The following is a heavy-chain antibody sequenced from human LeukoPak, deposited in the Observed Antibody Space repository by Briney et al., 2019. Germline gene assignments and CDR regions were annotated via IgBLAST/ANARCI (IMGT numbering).Heavy chain of an antibody. CDR2: FDPEDGET. CDR1: GYTLSELS. D-gene: IGHD3-16*01. V-gene: IGHV1-24*01. CDR3: ARDSHYDYVWGSLV. Sequence: ASVKVSCKVSGYTLSELSMHWVRQAPGKGLEWMGGFDPEDGETVYAQKFQGRLTMTEDTSTDTAYMEVRSLRSDDTAVYYCARDSHYDYVWGSLVWGQGTLVTVSS. J-gene: IGHJ4*02.